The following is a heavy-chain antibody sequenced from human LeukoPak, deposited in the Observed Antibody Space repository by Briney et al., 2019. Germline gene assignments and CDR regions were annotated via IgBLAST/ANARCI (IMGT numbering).Heavy chain of an antibody. Sequence: PGGSLRLSCAASGFSFSSYEMHWVRQAPGKGLEWVSGISDSGVGTKHADSVKGRFTISRDNSKNTLYLQMNSLRAEDTAVYYCASAPFGVVTRFDYWGQGTLVTVSS. J-gene: IGHJ4*02. CDR3: ASAPFGVVTRFDY. CDR2: ISDSGVGT. D-gene: IGHD3-3*01. CDR1: GFSFSSYE. V-gene: IGHV3-23*01.